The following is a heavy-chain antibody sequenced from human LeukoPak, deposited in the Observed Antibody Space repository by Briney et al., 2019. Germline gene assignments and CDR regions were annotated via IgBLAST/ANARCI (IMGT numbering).Heavy chain of an antibody. J-gene: IGHJ4*02. CDR2: INPNSGGT. CDR1: GYTFTGYY. V-gene: IGHV1-2*02. Sequence: GASVKVSCKASGYTFTGYYMHWVRQAPGQGPEWMGWINPNSGGTNYAQKFQGRVTMTRDTSISTAYMELSRPRSDDTAVYYCASHSGYDSFNGEDYWGQGTLVTVSS. CDR3: ASHSGYDSFNGEDY. D-gene: IGHD5-12*01.